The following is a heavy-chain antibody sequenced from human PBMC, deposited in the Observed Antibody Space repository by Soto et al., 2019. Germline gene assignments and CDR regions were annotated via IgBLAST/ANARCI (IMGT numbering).Heavy chain of an antibody. D-gene: IGHD1-26*01. CDR2: ISYGGSDK. V-gene: IGHV3-30-3*01. CDR1: GFTFNRYA. J-gene: IGHJ4*02. CDR3: TRDPGIGFDY. Sequence: QVQLVESGGGVVQPGRSLRLSCAASGFTFNRYAIHWVRQAPGKGLEWVAVISYGGSDKYYADSVKGRFTVSRDNSKNALYLQMNSLRVEDTAIYYCTRDPGIGFDYWGQGTLVIVSS.